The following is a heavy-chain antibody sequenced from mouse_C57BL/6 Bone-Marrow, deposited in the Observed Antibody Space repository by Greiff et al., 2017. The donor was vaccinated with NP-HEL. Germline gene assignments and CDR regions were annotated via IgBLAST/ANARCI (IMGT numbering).Heavy chain of an antibody. CDR1: GFTFTDYY. V-gene: IGHV7-3*01. CDR2: IRNKANGYTT. CDR3: ASSTGSSWFAY. Sequence: EVQLVESGGGLVQPGGSLSLSCAASGFTFTDYYMSWVRQPPGKALEWLGFIRNKANGYTTEYSASVKGRFTISRDNSQSILYLQMNALRAEDSATYYCASSTGSSWFAYWGQGTLVTVSA. D-gene: IGHD4-1*02. J-gene: IGHJ3*01.